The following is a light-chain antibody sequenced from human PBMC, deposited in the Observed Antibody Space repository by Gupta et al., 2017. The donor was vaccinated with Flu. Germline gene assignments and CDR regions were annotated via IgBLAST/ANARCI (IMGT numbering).Light chain of an antibody. CDR1: SSDVGGYNY. J-gene: IGLJ2*01. CDR3: SSYTSSSTLV. Sequence: QSALTQPASVSGSPGQSITISCTGTSSDVGGYNYVSWYQQHPGKAPKLMIYEVSNRPSGVSTRFSGSKSGNTASLTISGLQAEDAADYYCSSYTSSSTLVFGGGTKLTV. V-gene: IGLV2-14*01. CDR2: EVS.